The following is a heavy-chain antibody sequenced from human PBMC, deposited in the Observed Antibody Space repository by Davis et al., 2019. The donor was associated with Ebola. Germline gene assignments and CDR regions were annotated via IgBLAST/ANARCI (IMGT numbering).Heavy chain of an antibody. CDR1: GGYISSYY. D-gene: IGHD2-15*01. CDR3: ARHELRQWGWLDP. J-gene: IGHJ5*02. Sequence: PSETLSLTCTASGGYISSYYWSWIRQAPGKGLEWMGYIYYGGSTNYNPSLKSRVTMSVDTSTNQFSLNLNSVTAADTAVYFCARHELRQWGWLDPWGQGILVIVSS. V-gene: IGHV4-59*08. CDR2: IYYGGST.